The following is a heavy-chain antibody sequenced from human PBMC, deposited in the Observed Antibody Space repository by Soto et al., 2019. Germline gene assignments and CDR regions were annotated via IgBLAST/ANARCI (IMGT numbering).Heavy chain of an antibody. D-gene: IGHD5-18*01. CDR1: GGSISSAGYY. J-gene: IGHJ6*02. Sequence: QVQLQESGPGLVKPSQTLSLTCSVSGGSISSAGYYWSWIRQHPGKGLEWIGDIHYSGSTYYNPSLESSVTIVVDTSKNEFSLNLSSVTAADTAVYYCARFTGMVNSYHYYGLDVWGQGTTVTVSS. V-gene: IGHV4-31*03. CDR2: IHYSGST. CDR3: ARFTGMVNSYHYYGLDV.